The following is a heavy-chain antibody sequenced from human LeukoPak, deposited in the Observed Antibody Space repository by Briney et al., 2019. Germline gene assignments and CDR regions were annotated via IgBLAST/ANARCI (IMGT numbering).Heavy chain of an antibody. V-gene: IGHV4-59*01. D-gene: IGHD2-21*02. CDR3: ASGSVVTALDQ. J-gene: IGHJ4*02. CDR1: GGSITTYY. CDR2: IYYTGNT. Sequence: SATLSLTCAVSGGSITTYYWTWIRQPPGQALEWIGYIYYTGNTKYNPPLESRVTMSIDTSKNEFSLKIYSVNAADTAVYFCASGSVVTALDQWGQGTLVTVSS.